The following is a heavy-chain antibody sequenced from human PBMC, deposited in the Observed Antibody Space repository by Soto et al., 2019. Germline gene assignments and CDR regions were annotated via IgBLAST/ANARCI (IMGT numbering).Heavy chain of an antibody. J-gene: IGHJ4*02. V-gene: IGHV4-59*01. CDR2: IYYSGST. Sequence: PSETLSLTCTVSGGSISSYYWSWIRQPPGKGLEWIGYIYYSGSTNYNPSLKSRVTISVDTSKNQFSLKLSSVTAADTAVYYCARQRTTGTTLYWGQGTLVTVSS. CDR3: ARQRTTGTTLY. CDR1: GGSISSYY. D-gene: IGHD1-7*01.